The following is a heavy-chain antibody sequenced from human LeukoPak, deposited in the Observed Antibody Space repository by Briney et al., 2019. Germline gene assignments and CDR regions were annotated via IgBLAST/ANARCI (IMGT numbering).Heavy chain of an antibody. D-gene: IGHD6-13*01. Sequence: GGSLRLSCAASGFTFSSYAMSWVRQAPGKGLEWVSSISSSSSYIYYADSVKGRFTISRDNAKNSLYLQMNSLRAEDTAVYYCARDPGYSSSWSHDYWGQGTLVTVSS. J-gene: IGHJ4*02. CDR3: ARDPGYSSSWSHDY. CDR1: GFTFSSYA. V-gene: IGHV3-21*01. CDR2: ISSSSSYI.